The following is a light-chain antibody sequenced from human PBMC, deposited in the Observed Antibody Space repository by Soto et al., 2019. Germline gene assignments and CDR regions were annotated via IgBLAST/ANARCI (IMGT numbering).Light chain of an antibody. CDR2: EGF. CDR3: CSYAGRSTWDVV. CDR1: SSDVGGSGL. V-gene: IGLV2-23*01. J-gene: IGLJ2*01. Sequence: QSALTQPASLSGSPGQSITISCTGTSSDVGGSGLVSWYQFHPGKAPKLLIFEGFKRPSGISNRFSGSKSGSTASLTISGLQAEDEADYYCCSYAGRSTWDVVFGGGTKVTV.